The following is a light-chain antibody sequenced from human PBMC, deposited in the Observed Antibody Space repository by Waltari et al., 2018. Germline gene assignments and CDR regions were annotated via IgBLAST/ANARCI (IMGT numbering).Light chain of an antibody. V-gene: IGLV3-10*01. Sequence: SYELTQTPSVSVSPGTPARTHCPGPELPSKYPYWFQQKSGQATRLVIYEDTKRPSGIPERFSGSSSGTVATLTITGAQVDDEADYYCYSSDSTGLRVFGGGTTVVVL. CDR3: YSSDSTGLRV. J-gene: IGLJ1*01. CDR1: ELPSKY. CDR2: EDT.